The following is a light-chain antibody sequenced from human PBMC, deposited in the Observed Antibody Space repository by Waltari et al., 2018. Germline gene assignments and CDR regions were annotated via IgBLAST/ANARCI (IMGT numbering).Light chain of an antibody. CDR3: AAWDDGLNGWV. CDR1: GSNIGSNT. V-gene: IGLV1-44*01. CDR2: TNS. J-gene: IGLJ3*02. Sequence: QSVLTQPPSASGSPGQRVTISCSGSGSNIGSNTCNWYQQIPGMAPKLLIYTNSQRPSGVPDRFSGSKSGTSGFLAISGLQSEDEADYYCAAWDDGLNGWVFGGRTKVTVL.